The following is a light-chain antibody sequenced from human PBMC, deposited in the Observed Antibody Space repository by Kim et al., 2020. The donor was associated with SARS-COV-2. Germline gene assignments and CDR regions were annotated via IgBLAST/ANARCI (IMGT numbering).Light chain of an antibody. Sequence: LSPGERATLSCRASQSVGNSLALFQQKPGQAPRLLIFETSNRATGIPARFSGSGSGTAFTLTISSLEPEDFAVYYCQQRYNWPLTFGGGTKVDIK. J-gene: IGKJ4*01. V-gene: IGKV3-11*01. CDR3: QQRYNWPLT. CDR2: ETS. CDR1: QSVGNS.